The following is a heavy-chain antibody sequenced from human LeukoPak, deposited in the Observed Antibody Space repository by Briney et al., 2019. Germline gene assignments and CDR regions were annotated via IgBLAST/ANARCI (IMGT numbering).Heavy chain of an antibody. CDR1: GFTFSSYA. V-gene: IGHV3-30-3*01. J-gene: IGHJ3*02. Sequence: PGGSLRLSCAASGFTFSSYAMHWVRQAPGKGLEWVAVISYDGSNKYYADSVKGRFTISRDNSKNTLYLQMNSLRAEDTAVYYCASPADSTPPDAFDIWGQGTMVTVSS. D-gene: IGHD6-13*01. CDR2: ISYDGSNK. CDR3: ASPADSTPPDAFDI.